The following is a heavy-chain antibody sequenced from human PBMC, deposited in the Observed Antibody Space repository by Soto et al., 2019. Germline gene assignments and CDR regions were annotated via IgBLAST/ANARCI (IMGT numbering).Heavy chain of an antibody. CDR3: AKSAPMDAGDKYYYDF. V-gene: IGHV1-69*13. CDR2: IIPFFGTA. J-gene: IGHJ4*02. CDR1: GGTFSTFG. D-gene: IGHD4-17*01. Sequence: ASVKVSCKASGGTFSTFGISWVRQAPGQGLEWMGGIIPFFGTARYSQKFEDGITITADESTNTVYMDLRSLTSEDTAIYYCAKSAPMDAGDKYYYDFWGQGALVTVSS.